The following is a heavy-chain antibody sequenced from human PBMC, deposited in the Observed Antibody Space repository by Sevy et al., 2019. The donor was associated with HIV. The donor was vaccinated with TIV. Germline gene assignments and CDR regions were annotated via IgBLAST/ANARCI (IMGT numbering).Heavy chain of an antibody. D-gene: IGHD3-9*01. CDR3: PTVDILTGGGYDGMDV. J-gene: IGHJ6*02. CDR2: FDPEDGEK. CDR1: GYTLTEVS. V-gene: IGHV1-24*01. Sequence: ASVKVSCKVSGYTLTEVSMHWVRQAPGKGLEWMGGFDPEDGEKIYAQKFQGRVTMTEDTSTDTAYMELSSLRSEDTAVYYCPTVDILTGGGYDGMDVWGQGTTVTVSS.